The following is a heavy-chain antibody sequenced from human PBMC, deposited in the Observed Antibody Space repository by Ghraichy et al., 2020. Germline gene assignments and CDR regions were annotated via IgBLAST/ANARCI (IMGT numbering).Heavy chain of an antibody. CDR2: IESTGSTI. CDR3: AREGSGYGYYFDY. V-gene: IGHV3-48*02. J-gene: IGHJ4*02. Sequence: GGSLRLSCAASGFTFSSYDMNWVRQAPGKGLEWVSYIESTGSTIYYADSVKGRFTISRDKAKNSLYLQMNSLRDEDTARYYCAREGSGYGYYFDYWGQGTLVPVSS. CDR1: GFTFSSYD. D-gene: IGHD5-12*01.